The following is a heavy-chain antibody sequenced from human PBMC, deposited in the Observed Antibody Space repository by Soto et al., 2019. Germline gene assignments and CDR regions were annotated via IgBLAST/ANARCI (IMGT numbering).Heavy chain of an antibody. CDR3: ARRTSYYDDSNAYYSFDY. CDR2: ISVYNGNI. J-gene: IGHJ4*02. V-gene: IGHV1-18*04. Sequence: ASVKVSCKGSGYSFPSYGIGCVRQAPGQGLEWMGWISVYNGNIKYAQKFEGRVTMTTDTSMFTAYLEVRSLRSDDTAVYYCARRTSYYDDSNAYYSFDYWGPGTLVTVSS. D-gene: IGHD3-22*01. CDR1: GYSFPSYG.